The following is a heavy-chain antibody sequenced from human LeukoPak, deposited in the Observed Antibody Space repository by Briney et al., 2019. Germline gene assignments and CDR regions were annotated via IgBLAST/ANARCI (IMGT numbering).Heavy chain of an antibody. CDR1: GGTFSSYA. CDR3: ARDHCLNGVCYTGYYYYYYMDV. V-gene: IGHV1-69*13. CDR2: IIPIFGTA. Sequence: ASVKVSCKASGGTFSSYAISWVRQAPGQGLEWMGGIIPIFGTANYAQKFQGRVTITADESTSTAYMELSSLRSEDTAVYYCARDHCLNGVCYTGYYYYYYMDVWGKGTMVTVSS. D-gene: IGHD2-8*01. J-gene: IGHJ6*03.